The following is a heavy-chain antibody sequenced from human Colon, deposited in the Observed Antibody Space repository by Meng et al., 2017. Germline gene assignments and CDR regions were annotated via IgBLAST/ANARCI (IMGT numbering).Heavy chain of an antibody. CDR1: GFTFSNAW. CDR2: ITSKTDGGTT. D-gene: IGHD3-22*01. CDR3: TTVPTYYYDSSGYYYVH. J-gene: IGHJ4*02. Sequence: GGSLRLSCAASGFTFSNAWMSWVRQAPGKGLEWVGRITSKTDGGTTDYAAPVKGRFTISRDDSKNTLYLKMNSLKTEDTAVYYCTTVPTYYYDSSGYYYVHWGQGTLVTVSS. V-gene: IGHV3-15*01.